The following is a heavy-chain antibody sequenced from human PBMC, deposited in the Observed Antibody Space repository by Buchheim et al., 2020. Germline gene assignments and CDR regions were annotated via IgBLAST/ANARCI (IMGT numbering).Heavy chain of an antibody. V-gene: IGHV4-39*01. D-gene: IGHD6-13*01. Sequence: QLQLQESGPGLVKPSETLSLTCTVSGGSISSSSYYWGWIRQPPGKGLEWIGSIYYRGSTYYNPSLKSRVTISVDTSKNQFSLKLSSVTAADTAVYYCASTGIAAAGGIFQHWGQGTL. CDR2: IYYRGST. J-gene: IGHJ1*01. CDR1: GGSISSSSYY. CDR3: ASTGIAAAGGIFQH.